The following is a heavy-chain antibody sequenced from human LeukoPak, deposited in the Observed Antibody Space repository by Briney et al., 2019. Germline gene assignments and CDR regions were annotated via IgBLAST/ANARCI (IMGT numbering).Heavy chain of an antibody. Sequence: SETLSLTCAVSGGSFSGFYWSWIRQPPGQGLEWIGEINHSGSTNYNPSLKSRVTISVDTSKSQFSLKLSSVTAADTAVYYCARGDHLYDYYYYYMDVWGKGTTVTVSS. CDR1: GGSFSGFY. CDR2: INHSGST. V-gene: IGHV4-34*01. J-gene: IGHJ6*03. CDR3: ARGDHLYDYYYYYMDV. D-gene: IGHD1-14*01.